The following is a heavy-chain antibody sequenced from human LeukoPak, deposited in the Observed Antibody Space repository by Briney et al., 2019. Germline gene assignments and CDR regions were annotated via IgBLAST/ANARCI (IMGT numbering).Heavy chain of an antibody. CDR3: ARSVPSSGYWDAFDI. J-gene: IGHJ3*02. Sequence: PGGSLRLSCAASGFTVSSNYMNWVRQAPGKGLEWVSVIYSGGSTYYADSVKGRFTISRDNSKNTLYLQMNSLRAEDTAVYYCARSVPSSGYWDAFDIWGQGTMVTVSS. D-gene: IGHD3-22*01. CDR2: IYSGGST. V-gene: IGHV3-53*01. CDR1: GFTVSSNY.